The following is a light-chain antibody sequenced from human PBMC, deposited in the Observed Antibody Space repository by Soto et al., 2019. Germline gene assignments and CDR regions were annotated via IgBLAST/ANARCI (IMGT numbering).Light chain of an antibody. CDR2: TDN. V-gene: IGLV1-47*02. Sequence: QAVVTQPPSASGTPGQTVTISCSGSSSNIGKSYVYWYRQLPGTAPKLLIYTDNQRPSGVPDRFSGSKSGTSASLAISGLRSEDDADYYCASWDDSLSAWLFGGGTKLTVL. J-gene: IGLJ3*02. CDR3: ASWDDSLSAWL. CDR1: SSNIGKSY.